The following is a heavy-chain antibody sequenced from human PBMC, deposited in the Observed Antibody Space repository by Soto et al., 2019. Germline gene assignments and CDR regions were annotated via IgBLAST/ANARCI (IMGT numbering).Heavy chain of an antibody. CDR1: GGSFSDNY. CDR2: INHNTNT. Sequence: QVHLQQWGAGLLKPSETLSLTCAVYGGSFSDNYWNWFRHPPGKGLEWIGEINHNTNTIYNPSLTSRVTISVHTSKNPFSLKLTSVTCADTAVYYCARGVRWLRGSFDPWGQGPLVTVSS. J-gene: IGHJ5*02. V-gene: IGHV4-34*01. D-gene: IGHD5-18*01. CDR3: ARGVRWLRGSFDP.